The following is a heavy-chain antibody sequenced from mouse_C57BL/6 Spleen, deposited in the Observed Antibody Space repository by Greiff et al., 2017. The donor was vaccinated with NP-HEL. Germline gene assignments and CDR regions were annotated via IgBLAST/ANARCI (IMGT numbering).Heavy chain of an antibody. CDR2: INPNKGGT. CDR1: GYTFTDYY. Sequence: VQLQQSGPELVKPGASVKISCKASGYTFTDYYMNWVTQSHGTSLEWIGDINPNKGGTSYNQKFKGKATLTVAKYSSTAYMELRSLTSEDAAVYYCARWLLPFYARDYWGQGTSVTVSS. D-gene: IGHD2-3*01. V-gene: IGHV1-26*01. J-gene: IGHJ4*01. CDR3: ARWLLPFYARDY.